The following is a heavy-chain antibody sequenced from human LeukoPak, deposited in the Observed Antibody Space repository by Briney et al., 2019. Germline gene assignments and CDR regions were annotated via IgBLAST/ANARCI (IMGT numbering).Heavy chain of an antibody. V-gene: IGHV3-21*01. CDR3: ARDGRYSSSWSYYFDY. J-gene: IGHJ4*02. Sequence: GGSLRPSCAASGFTFSSYSMNWVRQAPGKGLEWVSSISSSSSYIYYADSVKGRFTISRDNAKNSLYLQMNSLRAEDTAVYYCARDGRYSSSWSYYFDYWGQGTLVTVSS. D-gene: IGHD6-13*01. CDR2: ISSSSSYI. CDR1: GFTFSSYS.